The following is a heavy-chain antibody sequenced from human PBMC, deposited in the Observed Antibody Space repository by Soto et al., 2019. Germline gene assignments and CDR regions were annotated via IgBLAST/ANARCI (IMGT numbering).Heavy chain of an antibody. CDR1: GGTFSSYA. CDR2: IIPIFGTA. D-gene: IGHD2-21*01. J-gene: IGHJ6*02. CDR3: AREGGDSYYYYGMDV. V-gene: IGHV1-69*13. Sequence: GASVKVSCKASGGTFSSYAISWVRQAPGQGLEWMGGIIPIFGTANYAQKFQGRVTITADESTSTAYMGLSSLRSEDTAVYYCAREGGDSYYYYGMDVWGQGTTVTVSS.